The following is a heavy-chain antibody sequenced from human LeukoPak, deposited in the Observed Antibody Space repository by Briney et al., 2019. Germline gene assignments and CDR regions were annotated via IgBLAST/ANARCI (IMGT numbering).Heavy chain of an antibody. CDR1: GFTFSSYG. J-gene: IGHJ4*02. Sequence: GGSLRLSCAASGFTFSSYGMHWVRQAPGKGLEWVAVIWYDGSNKYYADSVKGRFTISRDNSKNTLYLQMNSLRAEDTAVYYCASDRAGSRPYYFDYWGQGTLVTVSS. V-gene: IGHV3-33*01. D-gene: IGHD6-19*01. CDR3: ASDRAGSRPYYFDY. CDR2: IWYDGSNK.